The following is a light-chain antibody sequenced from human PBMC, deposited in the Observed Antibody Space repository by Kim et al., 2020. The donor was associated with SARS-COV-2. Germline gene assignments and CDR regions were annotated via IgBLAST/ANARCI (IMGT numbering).Light chain of an antibody. CDR2: LNSDGSH. CDR1: SGHSSYA. J-gene: IGLJ3*02. CDR3: QTWGTGMGV. Sequence: QPVLTQSPSASASLGASVKLTCTLSSGHSSYAIAWHQQQPEKGPRYLMKLNSDGSHSKGGGIPGRFSGSSSGAERYLTISSLQSEDEADYYCQTWGTGMGVFGGGTQLTVL. V-gene: IGLV4-69*01.